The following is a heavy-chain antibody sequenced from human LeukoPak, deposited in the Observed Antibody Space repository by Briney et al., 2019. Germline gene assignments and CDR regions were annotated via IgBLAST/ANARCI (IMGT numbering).Heavy chain of an antibody. CDR2: IYHSGST. CDR3: ARDPSPLRFFL. J-gene: IGHJ4*02. D-gene: IGHD3-3*01. Sequence: SETLSLTCAVSGYSISSGYYWGWIRQPPGKGLEWIGTIYHSGSTYYNPSLKSRVTVSVDISKNQFSLNLSSVTAADTAVYYCARDPSPLRFFLWGQGTLVTVSS. V-gene: IGHV4-38-2*02. CDR1: GYSISSGYY.